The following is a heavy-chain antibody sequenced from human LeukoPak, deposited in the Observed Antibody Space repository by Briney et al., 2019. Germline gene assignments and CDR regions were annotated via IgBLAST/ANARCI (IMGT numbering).Heavy chain of an antibody. J-gene: IGHJ4*02. CDR1: GFTFSSYW. V-gene: IGHV3-74*01. CDR2: INSDGSST. Sequence: GGSLRLSCAASGFTFSSYWMHWVRQAPGKGLVWVSRINSDGSSTNYADSVKGRFTISRDNAKNTVYLQMNSLRAEDTAVYYCTRVISGYTYDGLDYWGQGTLVTVSS. CDR3: TRVISGYTYDGLDY. D-gene: IGHD5-18*01.